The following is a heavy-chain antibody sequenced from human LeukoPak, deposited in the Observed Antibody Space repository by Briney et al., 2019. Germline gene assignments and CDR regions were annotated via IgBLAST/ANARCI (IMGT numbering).Heavy chain of an antibody. D-gene: IGHD3-22*01. Sequence: GGSLRLSCAVSGLTFSSSWMDWVRQAPGKGLEWVASINPDGNKKYSADSVKGRFTISRDNAENSLYLQMNSLRAEDTAVYYCAKGGGGYYDSSGYPFDYWGQGTLVTVSS. CDR1: GLTFSSSW. V-gene: IGHV3-7*03. J-gene: IGHJ4*02. CDR2: INPDGNKK. CDR3: AKGGGGYYDSSGYPFDY.